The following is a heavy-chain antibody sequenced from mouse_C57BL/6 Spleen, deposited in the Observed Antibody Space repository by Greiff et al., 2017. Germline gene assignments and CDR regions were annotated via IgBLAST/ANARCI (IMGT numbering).Heavy chain of an antibody. CDR2: INPSTGGT. Sequence: EVQLQQSGPELVKPGASVKISCKASGYSFTGYYMNWVKQSPEKSLEWIGEINPSTGGTTYNQKFKAKATLTVDKSSSTAYMQLKSLTSEDSAVYYCARDHFGYYGSSPWFAYWGQGTLVTVSA. CDR1: GYSFTGYY. CDR3: ARDHFGYYGSSPWFAY. J-gene: IGHJ3*01. D-gene: IGHD1-1*01. V-gene: IGHV1-42*01.